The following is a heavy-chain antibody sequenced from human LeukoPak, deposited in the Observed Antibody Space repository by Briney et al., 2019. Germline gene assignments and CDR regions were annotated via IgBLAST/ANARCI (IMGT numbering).Heavy chain of an antibody. CDR1: GFTVGNNY. V-gene: IGHV3-66*01. CDR3: ARDPPAVSINTYA. Sequence: PGGSLRLSCAPSGFTVGNNYMNWVRQAPGKGLEWVSLILSHGETSYADSVKGRLTISRDNSKNTLYLQMNGLRVEDTAVYYCARDPPAVSINTYAWGQGTLVTVSS. D-gene: IGHD2-8*01. J-gene: IGHJ4*02. CDR2: ILSHGET.